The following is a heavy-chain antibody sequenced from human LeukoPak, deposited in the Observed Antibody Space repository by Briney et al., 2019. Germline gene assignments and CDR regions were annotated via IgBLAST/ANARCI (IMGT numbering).Heavy chain of an antibody. Sequence: SETLSLTCTDPGGSISSYNWSWIRQPPGKGVEWVGYIYYSGSTKYNPSPTSRATISVATSKNKFPLKLSSITAADTAVQYCSRWRITPDMWGQGTMVSVS. D-gene: IGHD2-15*01. CDR1: GGSISSYN. CDR2: IYYSGST. V-gene: IGHV4-59*01. J-gene: IGHJ3*02. CDR3: SRWRITPDM.